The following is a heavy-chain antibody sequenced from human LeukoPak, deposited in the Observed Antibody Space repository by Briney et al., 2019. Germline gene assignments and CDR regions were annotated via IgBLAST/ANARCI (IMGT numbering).Heavy chain of an antibody. CDR3: ATSRDGYIPDY. Sequence: GGSLRLSCAASGXTFSSYGVNWVRQAPGEGLEWVSYLLTSSSTIYYADSVKGRFTISRDNVKNSLYLQMNSLRTEGTAGYFCATSRDGYIPDYWGQGTLVTVSS. J-gene: IGHJ4*02. V-gene: IGHV3-48*01. CDR1: GXTFSSYG. D-gene: IGHD5-24*01. CDR2: LLTSSSTI.